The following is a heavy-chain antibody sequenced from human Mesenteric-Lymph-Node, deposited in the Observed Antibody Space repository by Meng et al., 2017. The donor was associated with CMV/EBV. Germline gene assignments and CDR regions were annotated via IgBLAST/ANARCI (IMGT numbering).Heavy chain of an antibody. V-gene: IGHV3-66*02. CDR3: ARDLASRYYYYGMDV. Sequence: GESLKISCVASGFSVYSHYMAWVRQAPGKGLECLSVIYSGGDTYYADPVKGRFTLSRDISKNTLYLQMDGLRPDDTAVYYCARDLASRYYYYGMDVWGQGTTVTVSS. D-gene: IGHD2-2*01. CDR2: IYSGGDT. J-gene: IGHJ6*02. CDR1: GFSVYSHY.